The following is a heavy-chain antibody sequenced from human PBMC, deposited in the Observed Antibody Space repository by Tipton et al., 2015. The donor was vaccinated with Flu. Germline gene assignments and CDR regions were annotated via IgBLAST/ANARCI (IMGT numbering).Heavy chain of an antibody. Sequence: TLSLTCTVSSGSIRSTNYFCAWIRQPPGKRLELIGSIYPSGATYYNPSLKSRVTLSVDTSKSHFSLMLRSVTAADTAIYYCARLSYYDVDLKNFYFDYWGQGTQVTVSS. CDR3: ARLSYYDVDLKNFYFDY. CDR1: SGSIRSTNYF. CDR2: IYPSGAT. J-gene: IGHJ4*02. D-gene: IGHD3-10*02. V-gene: IGHV4-39*01.